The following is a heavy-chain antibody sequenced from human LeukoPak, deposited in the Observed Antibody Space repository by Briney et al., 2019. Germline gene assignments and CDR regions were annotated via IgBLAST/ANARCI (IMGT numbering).Heavy chain of an antibody. V-gene: IGHV3-23*01. Sequence: PGGSLRLSCAASGFTFSSYAMSWVRQAPGKGLEWVSAISGSGGSTYYADSVKGRFTISRDNSKNTLYLQMNSLRAEDTAVYYCAKDRSMVYYYGSGSYYALDYWGQGTLVTVSS. J-gene: IGHJ4*02. D-gene: IGHD3-10*01. CDR1: GFTFSSYA. CDR3: AKDRSMVYYYGSGSYYALDY. CDR2: ISGSGGST.